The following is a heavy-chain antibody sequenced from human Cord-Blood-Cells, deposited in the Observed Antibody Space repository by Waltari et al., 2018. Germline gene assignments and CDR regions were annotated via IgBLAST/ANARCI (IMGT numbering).Heavy chain of an antibody. V-gene: IGHV3-30*03. CDR1: GFTFSSYG. CDR3: ATLGTTVVTYFDY. D-gene: IGHD4-17*01. Sequence: QVQLVESGGGVVQPGRSLRLSCAASGFTFSSYGMHWVRQAPGKGLEWVAVISYDGSNKYYADSVKGRFTISRDNSKNTLYLQMNSLRAEDTAVYYCATLGTTVVTYFDYWGQGTLVTVSS. CDR2: ISYDGSNK. J-gene: IGHJ4*02.